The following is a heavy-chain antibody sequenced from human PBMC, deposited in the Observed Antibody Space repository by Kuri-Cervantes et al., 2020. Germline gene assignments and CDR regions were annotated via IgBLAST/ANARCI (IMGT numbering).Heavy chain of an antibody. CDR2: IYSGGST. J-gene: IGHJ4*02. V-gene: IGHV3-NL1*01. Sequence: GESLKISCAASGFTFSSYAMHWVRQAPGKGLEWVSVIYSGGSTYYADSVKGRFTISRDNSKNTLYLQMNSLRAEDTAVYYCAKLRIAVADTTDYWGQGTLVTVSS. CDR3: AKLRIAVADTTDY. CDR1: GFTFSSYA. D-gene: IGHD6-19*01.